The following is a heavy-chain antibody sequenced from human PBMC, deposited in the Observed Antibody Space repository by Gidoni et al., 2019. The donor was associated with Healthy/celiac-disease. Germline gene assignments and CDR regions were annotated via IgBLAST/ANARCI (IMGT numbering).Heavy chain of an antibody. D-gene: IGHD1-26*01. Sequence: QVQLQQSGPGLVKPSQTLSLTCAISGDIVSSNSAAWNWIGQSPSRGLEWLGRTYYRSKWYNDYAVSVKSRITINPDTSKNQFSLQLNSVTPEDTAVYYCASESGSGSYYYYYGMDVWGQGTTVTVSS. CDR2: TYYRSKWYN. V-gene: IGHV6-1*01. J-gene: IGHJ6*02. CDR3: ASESGSGSYYYYYGMDV. CDR1: GDIVSSNSAA.